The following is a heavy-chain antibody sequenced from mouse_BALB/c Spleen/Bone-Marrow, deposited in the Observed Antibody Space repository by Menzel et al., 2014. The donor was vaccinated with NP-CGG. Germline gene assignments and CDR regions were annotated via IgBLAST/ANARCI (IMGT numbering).Heavy chain of an antibody. D-gene: IGHD1-1*01. CDR2: IDPANGNI. CDR3: APYYYGRWFAN. Sequence: EVKLMESGAELVKPGASVKLSCTASGFNIKDAYMHWVKQRPEQGLEWIGRIDPANGNIKYDPKFQGKATITADTSSNTAYLQLSSLTSDDTAVYYCAPYYYGRWFANWGQGTLVTVSA. V-gene: IGHV14-3*02. J-gene: IGHJ3*01. CDR1: GFNIKDAY.